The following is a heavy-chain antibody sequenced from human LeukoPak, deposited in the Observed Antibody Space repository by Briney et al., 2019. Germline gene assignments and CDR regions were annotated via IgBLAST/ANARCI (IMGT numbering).Heavy chain of an antibody. V-gene: IGHV3-64*02. Sequence: GGSLRLSCAASGFTFSSYAMHWVRQAPGKGLEYVSSISSNGGSTFHADSVKGRFTIARDISKNTLYLQMGSLRAEDMAVYYCSRSNLLAYCGGDCYRGAFDIWGQGTMVTVSS. CDR1: GFTFSSYA. D-gene: IGHD2-21*01. CDR3: SRSNLLAYCGGDCYRGAFDI. CDR2: ISSNGGST. J-gene: IGHJ3*02.